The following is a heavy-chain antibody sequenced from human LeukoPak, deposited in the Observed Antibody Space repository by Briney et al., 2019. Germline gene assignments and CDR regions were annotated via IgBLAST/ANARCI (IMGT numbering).Heavy chain of an antibody. CDR3: ARSVWFDP. CDR1: GFTFSSYW. V-gene: IGHV3-74*01. CDR2: VKSDGSST. Sequence: GGSLRLSCAASGFTFSSYWMHWVRQAPGKGLVWVSRVKSDGSSTSYADSVKGRFTISRDNAKNTLYLQMNSLRAEDTAVYYCARSVWFDPWGQGTLVIVSS. J-gene: IGHJ5*02.